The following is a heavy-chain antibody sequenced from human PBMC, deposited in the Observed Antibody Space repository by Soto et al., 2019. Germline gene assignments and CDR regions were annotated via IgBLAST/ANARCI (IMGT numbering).Heavy chain of an antibody. CDR3: ARAYGDYAADAFDI. D-gene: IGHD4-17*01. V-gene: IGHV4-31*03. CDR1: GGSISSGGYY. CDR2: IYYSGST. Sequence: QVQLQESGPGLVKPSQTLSLTCTVSGGSISSGGYYWSWICQHPGKGLEWIGYIYYSGSTYYNPSLKSRVTISVDTSKNQFSLKLSSVTAADTAVYYCARAYGDYAADAFDIWGQGTMVTVSS. J-gene: IGHJ3*02.